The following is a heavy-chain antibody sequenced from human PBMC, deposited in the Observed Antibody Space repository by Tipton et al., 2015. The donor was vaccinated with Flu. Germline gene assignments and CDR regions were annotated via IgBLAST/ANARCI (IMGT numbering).Heavy chain of an antibody. CDR1: GASMKSYY. CDR3: ARMARWDVNLLQDY. V-gene: IGHV4-59*01. CDR2: IYYSGST. Sequence: GLVKPSETLSLTCSVSGASMKSYYWSWVRQSPGKGLEWIGDIYYSGSTNYNPTLKSRVAISLDMSRSQFSLRVSSVTAADTAVYYCARMARWDVNLLQDYWGQGSLVTVST. D-gene: IGHD1-26*01. J-gene: IGHJ4*02.